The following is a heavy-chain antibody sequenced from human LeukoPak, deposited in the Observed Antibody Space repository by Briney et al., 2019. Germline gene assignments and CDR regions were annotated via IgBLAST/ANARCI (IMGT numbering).Heavy chain of an antibody. CDR1: GGSFSGYY. Sequence: SETLTLTCAVYGGSFSGYYWSWIRQPPGKGLEWIGEINHSGSTNYNPSLKSRVTISVDTSKNQFSLKLSSVTAADTAVYYCARVSGYGGYGPGYYFDYWGQGTLVTVSS. J-gene: IGHJ4*02. D-gene: IGHD5-12*01. CDR2: INHSGST. V-gene: IGHV4-34*01. CDR3: ARVSGYGGYGPGYYFDY.